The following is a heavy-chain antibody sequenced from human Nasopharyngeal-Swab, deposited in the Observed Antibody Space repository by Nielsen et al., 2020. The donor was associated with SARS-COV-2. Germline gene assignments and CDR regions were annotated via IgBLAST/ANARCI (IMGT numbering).Heavy chain of an antibody. J-gene: IGHJ4*02. CDR1: GGSISSSSYY. V-gene: IGHV4-39*01. Sequence: SETLSLTCTVYGGSISSSSYYWGWIRQPPGKGLEWIASLYYSGSTYYNPSLKSRVTISVDTSQNQFSLKLSSVTAADTAVYYCAKADGDSFDYWGQGTLVTVSS. D-gene: IGHD4-17*01. CDR2: LYYSGST. CDR3: AKADGDSFDY.